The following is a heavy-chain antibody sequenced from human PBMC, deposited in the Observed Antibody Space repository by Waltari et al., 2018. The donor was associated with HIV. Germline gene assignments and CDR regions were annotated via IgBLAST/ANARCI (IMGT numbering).Heavy chain of an antibody. CDR3: VRNLWFGEIRWFDP. J-gene: IGHJ5*02. Sequence: VQLQESGPGLVRASETLSLTGPVSGGSFISYYWTWVRQAAGKGLEWIGRIYYTGNTNYNPSLKSRVTMSVDTYNNHFSLRLSSVTAADTAVYYCVRNLWFGEIRWFDPWGQGTLVTVSS. V-gene: IGHV4-4*07. CDR1: GGSFISYY. CDR2: IYYTGNT. D-gene: IGHD3-10*01.